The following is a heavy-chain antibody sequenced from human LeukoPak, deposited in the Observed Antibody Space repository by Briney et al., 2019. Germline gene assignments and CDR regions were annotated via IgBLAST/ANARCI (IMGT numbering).Heavy chain of an antibody. V-gene: IGHV3-23*01. Sequence: GGSLRLSCATSGFTFSSYAMSWVRQAPGKGLEWVSSISGSGGSTYYADSVKGRFTISRDNSKNTLCLQMNSLRAEDTAVYYCASLIVVTGRGSGCWSQGTLVTVSS. J-gene: IGHJ4*02. CDR3: ASLIVVTGRGSGC. D-gene: IGHD2-21*02. CDR1: GFTFSSYA. CDR2: ISGSGGST.